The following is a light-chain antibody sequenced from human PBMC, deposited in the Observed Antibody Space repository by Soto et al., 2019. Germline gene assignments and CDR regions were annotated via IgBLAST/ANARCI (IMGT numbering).Light chain of an antibody. V-gene: IGKV3-11*01. CDR3: QHGGA. J-gene: IGKJ3*01. CDR2: DAS. Sequence: EILLTQSPATLSLSPGERATLSCRAGQSISNYLAWYQQKPGQAPRLLIYDASNRATDIPARFSGSGSGTDFTLTISSLEPDDFAVYHCQHGGAFGPGTKV. CDR1: QSISNY.